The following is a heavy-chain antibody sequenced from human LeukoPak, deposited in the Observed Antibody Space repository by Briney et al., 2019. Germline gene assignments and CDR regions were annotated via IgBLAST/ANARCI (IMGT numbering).Heavy chain of an antibody. J-gene: IGHJ4*02. CDR3: ARRRAGLGGVFDY. D-gene: IGHD3/OR15-3a*01. CDR2: IYYSGST. CDR1: GGSISSYY. V-gene: IGHV4-59*01. Sequence: PSETLSLTCTVSGGSISSYYWSWVRQPPGKGLEWIGYIYYSGSTNYNPSLKSRVTISVDTSKNQFSLKLSSVTAADTAVYYCARRRAGLGGVFDYWGQGTLVTVSS.